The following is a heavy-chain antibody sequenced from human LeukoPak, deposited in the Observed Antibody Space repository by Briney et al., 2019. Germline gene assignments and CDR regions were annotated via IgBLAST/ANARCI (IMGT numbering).Heavy chain of an antibody. D-gene: IGHD2-21*01. CDR3: AKDRGDSGRYYYMDV. V-gene: IGHV3-23*01. Sequence: GGSLRLSCAASGFTFSSYAMTWVRQAPRKGLELVSEISDSGGLTYYADSVKGRFTISRDNSKNTLYLQMNSLRAEDTAVYYCAKDRGDSGRYYYMDVWGKGTAVTVSS. CDR2: ISDSGGLT. J-gene: IGHJ6*03. CDR1: GFTFSSYA.